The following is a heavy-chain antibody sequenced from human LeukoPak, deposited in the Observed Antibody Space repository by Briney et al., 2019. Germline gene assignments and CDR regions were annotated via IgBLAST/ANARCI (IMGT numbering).Heavy chain of an antibody. CDR3: ANGPVPAIDY. V-gene: IGHV3-23*01. J-gene: IGHJ4*02. CDR1: GFTFSSYA. CDR2: ISGSGGST. Sequence: GGSLRLSCAASGFTFSSYAMSWVRQAPGKGLEWVSAISGSGGSTYYADSVKGRFTISRDNSKNTPYLQMNSLRAEDTAVYYCANGPVPAIDYWGQGTLVTVSS. D-gene: IGHD2-2*01.